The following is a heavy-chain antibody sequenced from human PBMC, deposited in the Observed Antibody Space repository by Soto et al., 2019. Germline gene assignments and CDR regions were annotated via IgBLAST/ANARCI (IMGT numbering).Heavy chain of an antibody. CDR2: IYYSGST. Sequence: SETLSLTCTVSGGSIRSGGCYWSWIRQHPGKGLEWIGYIYYSGSTYYNPSLKSRVTISVDTSKNQFSLKLSSVTAADTAVYYCARVRLGCSGGSCYAGYYGMDVWGQGTTVTVSS. CDR1: GGSIRSGGCY. D-gene: IGHD2-15*01. V-gene: IGHV4-31*03. J-gene: IGHJ6*02. CDR3: ARVRLGCSGGSCYAGYYGMDV.